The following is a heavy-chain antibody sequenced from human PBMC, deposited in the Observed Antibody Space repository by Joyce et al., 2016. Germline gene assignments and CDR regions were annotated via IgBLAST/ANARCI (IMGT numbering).Heavy chain of an antibody. CDR2: ISTANGDT. J-gene: IGHJ6*03. Sequence: QVQLVQSGAEVKKPGASVKVSCKASGYTFTNYPIHWVHQAPGQSLEWVGWISTANGDTKYSQRFHDRVTITSDTSANTVYLDLSSLRAEDSAVFYCARESDWDGGLSRYYYMDVWGEGTTVTVSS. CDR1: GYTFTNYP. D-gene: IGHD3/OR15-3a*01. CDR3: ARESDWDGGLSRYYYMDV. V-gene: IGHV1-3*04.